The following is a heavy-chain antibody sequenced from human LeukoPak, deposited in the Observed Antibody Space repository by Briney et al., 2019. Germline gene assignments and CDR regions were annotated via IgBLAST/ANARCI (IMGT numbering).Heavy chain of an antibody. Sequence: ASVKVSCKASGYTFTGYYMHWVRQAPGQGLEWMGWINPNSGGTNYAQKFQGRVTMTRDTSISTAYMELSRLRSDDTAVYYCARELVGDYYYYGMDVWGQGTAVTVSS. J-gene: IGHJ6*02. CDR1: GYTFTGYY. CDR3: ARELVGDYYYYGMDV. V-gene: IGHV1-2*02. CDR2: INPNSGGT.